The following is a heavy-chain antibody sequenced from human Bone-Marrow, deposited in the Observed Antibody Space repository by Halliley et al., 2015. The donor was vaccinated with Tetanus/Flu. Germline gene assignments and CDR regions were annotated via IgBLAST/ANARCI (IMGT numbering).Heavy chain of an antibody. CDR2: ISDNGGST. J-gene: IGHJ3*01. V-gene: IGHV3-23*01. D-gene: IGHD3-3*01. CDR3: AKGGDAYSFWLFDV. Sequence: WVSSISDNGGSTYYTGSVKGRFTISRDNSKKAMYLQMNSLGVGDTALYFCAKGGDAYSFWLFDVWGQGTVVTVSP.